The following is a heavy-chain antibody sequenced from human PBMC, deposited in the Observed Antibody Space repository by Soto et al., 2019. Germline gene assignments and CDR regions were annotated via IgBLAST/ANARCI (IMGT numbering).Heavy chain of an antibody. CDR1: GGTFSSYA. D-gene: IGHD4-17*01. CDR3: ARVGDYDYGDYPSYTWFDP. J-gene: IGHJ5*02. V-gene: IGHV1-69*13. CDR2: IIPIFGTA. Sequence: ASVKVSCKASGGTFSSYAISWVRQAPGQGLEWMGGIIPIFGTANYAQKFQGRVTITADESTSTAYMELSSLRSEDTAVYYCARVGDYDYGDYPSYTWFDPWGQGTLVTVSS.